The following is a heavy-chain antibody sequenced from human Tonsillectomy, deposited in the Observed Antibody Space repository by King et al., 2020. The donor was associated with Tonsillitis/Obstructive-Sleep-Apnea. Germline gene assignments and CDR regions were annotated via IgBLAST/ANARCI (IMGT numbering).Heavy chain of an antibody. V-gene: IGHV3-33*01. J-gene: IGHJ5*02. CDR3: ARGVHVTYCSSTSCYAWRTWFAP. Sequence: VQLVESGGGVVQPGRSLRLSCAASGFTFSSYGMHWVRQAPGKGLEWVAVIWYDGSNKYYADSVKGRFTISRDNSKNTLYLQMNSLRAEDTAVYYCARGVHVTYCSSTSCYAWRTWFAPWGQGTLVTVSS. CDR2: IWYDGSNK. CDR1: GFTFSSYG. D-gene: IGHD2-2*01.